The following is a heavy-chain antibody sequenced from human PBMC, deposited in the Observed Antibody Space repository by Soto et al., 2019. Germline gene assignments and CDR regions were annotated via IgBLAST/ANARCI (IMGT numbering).Heavy chain of an antibody. CDR1: GFTLSSYW. CDR2: ISSDGTST. CDR3: ARDIGVPGTLDY. J-gene: IGHJ4*02. Sequence: GGSLRLSCAASGFTLSSYWMHWVRQAPGKGLVWVSRISSDGTSTSYADSVKGRFTISRDIAKNSLYLQMNSLRAEDTAIYYCARDIGVPGTLDYWGQGTLVTVSS. D-gene: IGHD2-21*01. V-gene: IGHV3-74*01.